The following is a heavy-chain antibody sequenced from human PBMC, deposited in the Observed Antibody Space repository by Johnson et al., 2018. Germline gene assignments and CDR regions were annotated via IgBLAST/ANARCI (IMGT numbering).Heavy chain of an antibody. V-gene: IGHV1-69*01. D-gene: IGHD2-2*02. J-gene: IGHJ6*02. CDR3: ARGYCSSTSCYTSYYYYGMDV. CDR1: GGTFSSYA. CDR2: IIPIFGTA. Sequence: QVQLVESGAEVKKPGSSVKVSCKASGGTFSSYAISWVRQAPGQGLEWMGGIIPIFGTANYAQKFQGRVTITADESTSTASMGLSSLRSEAPAVYYCARGYCSSTSCYTSYYYYGMDVWGQGTTVTVSS.